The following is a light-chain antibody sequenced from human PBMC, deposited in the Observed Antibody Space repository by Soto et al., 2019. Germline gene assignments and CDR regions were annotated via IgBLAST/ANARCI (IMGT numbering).Light chain of an antibody. J-gene: IGKJ1*01. Sequence: EIVMTQSPATLSVSPGERATLSCRASQSVSTNLAWYQQKPGQGPRLLIYGASTRATGIPARFSGSGSGTEFTLTISSLQSKDFAVYYCQQYNNWPPWTFGQGTKVAIK. CDR2: GAS. CDR3: QQYNNWPPWT. CDR1: QSVSTN. V-gene: IGKV3-15*01.